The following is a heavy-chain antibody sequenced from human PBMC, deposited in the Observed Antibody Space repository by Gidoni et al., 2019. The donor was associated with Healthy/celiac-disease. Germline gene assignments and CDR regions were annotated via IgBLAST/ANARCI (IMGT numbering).Heavy chain of an antibody. Sequence: QVQLVESGGGVVQPGRSLRLSCAASGFSFSSHGMHWVRQAPGKGLEWVAILWYDGNNKDYADSVKGRFIISRDNSKNTLYLQMNSLRAEDTAVYYCARAGYCSSTSCYHYFYYYMDVWGKGTTVTVSS. J-gene: IGHJ6*03. D-gene: IGHD2-2*03. CDR2: LWYDGNNK. CDR1: GFSFSSHG. CDR3: ARAGYCSSTSCYHYFYYYMDV. V-gene: IGHV3-33*01.